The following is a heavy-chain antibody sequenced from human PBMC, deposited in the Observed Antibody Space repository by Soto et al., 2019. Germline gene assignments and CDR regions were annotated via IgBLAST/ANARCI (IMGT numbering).Heavy chain of an antibody. D-gene: IGHD1-26*01. CDR1: GGSFSGYY. CDR3: AGGMSGSSKYGMDV. J-gene: IGHJ6*02. V-gene: IGHV4-34*02. CDR2: IDHSGST. Sequence: QVQLQQWGAGLLKPSETLSLTCAVYGGSFSGYYWSWIRQPPGKGLEWIGEIDHSGSTNYNPSLKSRVTISVDTSKNQFSLKLSSVTAADTAVYYCAGGMSGSSKYGMDVWGQGTTVTVSS.